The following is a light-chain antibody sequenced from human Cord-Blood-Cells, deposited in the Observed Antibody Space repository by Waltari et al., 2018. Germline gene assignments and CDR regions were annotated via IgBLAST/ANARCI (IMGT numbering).Light chain of an antibody. CDR2: EVR. CDR1: RSDVGGYNY. V-gene: IGLV2-8*01. CDR3: SSYAGSNNVV. Sequence: HSAMTQPPSASGAPAQSVTISCTGTRSDVGGYNYVYLYQQHPSKAPKLMIYEVRKRPSGDPERVSGSKSGNKASLTVAGLKAEDEADYYCSSYAGSNNVVFGGGTKLTVL. J-gene: IGLJ2*01.